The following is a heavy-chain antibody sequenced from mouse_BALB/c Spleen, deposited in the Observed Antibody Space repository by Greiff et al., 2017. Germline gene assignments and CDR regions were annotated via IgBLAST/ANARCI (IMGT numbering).Heavy chain of an antibody. J-gene: IGHJ3*01. Sequence: VQLQESGPGLVAPSQSLSITCTVSGFSLTSYGVHWVRQPPGKGLEWLGVIWAGGSTNYNSALMSRLSISKDNSKSQVFLKMNSLQTDDTAMYYCARDQGNYYGNYWFAYWGQGTLVTVSA. CDR2: IWAGGST. CDR1: GFSLTSYG. D-gene: IGHD2-1*01. V-gene: IGHV2-9*02. CDR3: ARDQGNYYGNYWFAY.